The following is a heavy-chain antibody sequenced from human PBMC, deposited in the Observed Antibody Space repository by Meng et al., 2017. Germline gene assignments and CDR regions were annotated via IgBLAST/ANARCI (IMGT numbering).Heavy chain of an antibody. CDR3: ARSLDALAVAGTSYYYYGMAV. Sequence: GESLKISCAASGFTFSSYAMHWVRQAPGKGLEWVAVISYDGSNKYYADSVKGRFTISRDNSKNTLYLQMNSLRAEDTAVYYCARSLDALAVAGTSYYYYGMAVWGQGTTVT. D-gene: IGHD6-19*01. CDR1: GFTFSSYA. V-gene: IGHV3-30*04. CDR2: ISYDGSNK. J-gene: IGHJ6*02.